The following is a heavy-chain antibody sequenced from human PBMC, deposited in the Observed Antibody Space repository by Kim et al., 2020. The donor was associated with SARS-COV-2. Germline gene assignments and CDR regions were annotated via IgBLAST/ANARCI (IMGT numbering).Heavy chain of an antibody. CDR1: GFTFSSYW. J-gene: IGHJ4*02. CDR2: IKQDGSEK. V-gene: IGHV3-7*03. CDR3: ARYCSSTSCFGAFDY. Sequence: GGSLRLSCAASGFTFSSYWMSWVRQAPGKGLEWVANIKQDGSEKYYVDSVKGRFTISRDNAKNSLYLQMNSLRAEDTAVYYCARYCSSTSCFGAFDYWGQGTLVTVSS. D-gene: IGHD2-2*01.